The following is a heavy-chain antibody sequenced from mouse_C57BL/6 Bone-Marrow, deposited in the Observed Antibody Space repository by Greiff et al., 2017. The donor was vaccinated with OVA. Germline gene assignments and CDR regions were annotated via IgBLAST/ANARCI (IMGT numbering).Heavy chain of an antibody. J-gene: IGHJ1*03. D-gene: IGHD2-1*01. CDR3: ARPSYGNYEYFDV. Sequence: LQPGTELVKPGASVKLSCKASGYTFTSYWMHWVKQRPGQGLEWIGNINPSNGGTNYNEKFKSKATLTVDKSSSTAYMQLSSLTSEDSAVYYCARPSYGNYEYFDVWGTGTTVTVSS. CDR2: INPSNGGT. CDR1: GYTFTSYW. V-gene: IGHV1-53*01.